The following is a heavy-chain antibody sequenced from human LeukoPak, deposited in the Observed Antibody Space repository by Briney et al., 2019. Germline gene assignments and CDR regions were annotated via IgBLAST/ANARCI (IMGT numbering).Heavy chain of an antibody. D-gene: IGHD3-16*02. Sequence: PSETLSLTCTVSGVSVSSYYRSWIRQPAGKGLEWIWRIYTSGSTNYNASLKSRVTISVDTSKNKLSLQLISVTAADTAVYYCARQGRLGELLLPFVYWGQGTLVSVPS. J-gene: IGHJ4*02. V-gene: IGHV4-4*07. CDR1: GVSVSSYY. CDR2: IYTSGST. CDR3: ARQGRLGELLLPFVY.